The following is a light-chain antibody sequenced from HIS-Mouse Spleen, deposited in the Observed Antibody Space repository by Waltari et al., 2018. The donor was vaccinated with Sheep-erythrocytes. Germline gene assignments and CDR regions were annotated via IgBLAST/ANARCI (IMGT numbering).Light chain of an antibody. V-gene: IGLV1-44*01. CDR3: AAWDDSLNGPV. CDR2: SNN. CDR1: SSNIGSNT. Sequence: QSVLTQPPSASGTPGQRVTISCSGSSSNIGSNTVNWYQQLPGTAPKLLIYSNNQRPLGVPERFSGSKSGTSASLAISGLQSEDEADYYCAAWDDSLNGPVFGGGTKLTVL. J-gene: IGLJ3*02.